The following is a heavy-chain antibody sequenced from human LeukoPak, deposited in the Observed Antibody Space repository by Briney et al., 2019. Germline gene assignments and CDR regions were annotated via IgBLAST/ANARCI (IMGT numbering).Heavy chain of an antibody. V-gene: IGHV3-53*01. CDR1: GFTLSSNY. D-gene: IGHD5-24*01. CDR2: KLGSGTT. J-gene: IGHJ5*02. Sequence: GGSLKLSCAASGFTLSSNYMSWVRQAPGKGLEWVAGKLGSGTTYELDSVKGRFTISKDNSKKMVYLQMNSLRVEDTAIYYCAKDLHYNDGRWEFDPWGQGTLVTVSS. CDR3: AKDLHYNDGRWEFDP.